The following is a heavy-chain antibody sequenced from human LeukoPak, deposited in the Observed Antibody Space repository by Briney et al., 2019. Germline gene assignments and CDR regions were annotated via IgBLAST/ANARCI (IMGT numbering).Heavy chain of an antibody. CDR3: ARTAYLDEGMDV. D-gene: IGHD2-21*02. Sequence: PGGSLRLSCAASGFTFSGYWMTWVRQAPGKGLEWVANIKSDGSIIKYADSVKGRFTISRDNAKNSLFLQMNNLRAEETAVYYCARTAYLDEGMDVWGQGTTVSVSS. J-gene: IGHJ6*02. CDR1: GFTFSGYW. V-gene: IGHV3-7*01. CDR2: IKSDGSII.